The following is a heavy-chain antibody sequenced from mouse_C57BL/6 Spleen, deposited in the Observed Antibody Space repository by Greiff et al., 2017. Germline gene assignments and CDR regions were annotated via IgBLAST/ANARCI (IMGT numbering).Heavy chain of an antibody. CDR3: ARHPLYYGSSYYSDWYFDV. J-gene: IGHJ1*03. D-gene: IGHD1-1*01. CDR1: GFTFSSYG. Sequence: EVQRVESGGDLVKPGGSLKLSCAASGFTFSSYGLSWVRRTPDKRLEWVATISSGGSYTYYPDSVKGRFPISRDNAKNTLYLQMSSLQCEATAMYYCARHPLYYGSSYYSDWYFDVWGTGTTVTVSS. CDR2: ISSGGSYT. V-gene: IGHV5-6*01.